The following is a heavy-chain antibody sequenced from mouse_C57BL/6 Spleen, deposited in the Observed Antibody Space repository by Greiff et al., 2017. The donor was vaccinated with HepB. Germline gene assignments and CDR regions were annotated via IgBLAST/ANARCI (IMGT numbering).Heavy chain of an antibody. D-gene: IGHD2-12*01. CDR1: GFTFTDDY. J-gene: IGHJ1*03. V-gene: IGHV7-3*01. CDR3: ARADEDDGWYFDV. CDR2: IRNKANGYTT. Sequence: EVMLVESGGGLVQPGGSLSLSCAASGFTFTDDYMSWVRQPPGKALEWLGFIRNKANGYTTEYRSSVKGRFTISRDKSQNILYLQMNALRSEDSATYYCARADEDDGWYFDVWGTGTTVTVSS.